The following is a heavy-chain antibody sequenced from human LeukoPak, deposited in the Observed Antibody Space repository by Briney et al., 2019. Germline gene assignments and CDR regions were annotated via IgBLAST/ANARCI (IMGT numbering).Heavy chain of an antibody. CDR1: GGTFSSYA. CDR2: IIPIFGTA. V-gene: IGHV1-69*13. CDR3: ARVCSGGSCLSWFDP. D-gene: IGHD2-15*01. J-gene: IGHJ5*02. Sequence: ASVKVSCKASGGTFSSYAISWVRQAPGQGLEWMGGIIPIFGTANYAQKFQGRVTITADESTSTAYMELSSLRSEDTAVYYCARVCSGGSCLSWFDPGGQGPLSPSPQ.